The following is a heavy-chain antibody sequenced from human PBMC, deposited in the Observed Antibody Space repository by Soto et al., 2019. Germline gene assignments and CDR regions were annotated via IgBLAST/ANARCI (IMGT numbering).Heavy chain of an antibody. J-gene: IGHJ5*02. CDR3: ARVVVAATRASWFDL. V-gene: IGHV4-34*01. Sequence: QVQLQQWGAGLLKPSETLSLTCAVYGGSFSGYYWSWIRQPPGKGLEWIGEINHSGSTNYNPSLKSRVTISVDTSKNQFSLKLSSVTAADTAVYYCARVVVAATRASWFDLWGQGTLVTVSS. CDR1: GGSFSGYY. CDR2: INHSGST. D-gene: IGHD2-15*01.